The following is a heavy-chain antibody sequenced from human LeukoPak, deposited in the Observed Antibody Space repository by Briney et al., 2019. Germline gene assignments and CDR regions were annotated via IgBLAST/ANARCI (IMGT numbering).Heavy chain of an antibody. CDR1: GFTFNSYS. D-gene: IGHD4-23*01. CDR3: ARAEGRWLRRDNWFDP. Sequence: GGSLRLSCAASGFTFNSYSMNWVRQAPGKGLEWVSSISSSSSYIYYADSVKGRFTISRDNAKNSLYLQMNGLRAEDTAVYYCARAEGRWLRRDNWFDPWAQGTLVTVSS. V-gene: IGHV3-21*01. CDR2: ISSSSSYI. J-gene: IGHJ5*02.